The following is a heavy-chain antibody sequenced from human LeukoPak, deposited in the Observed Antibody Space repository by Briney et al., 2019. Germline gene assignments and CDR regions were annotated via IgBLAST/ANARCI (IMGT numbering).Heavy chain of an antibody. D-gene: IGHD2-15*01. CDR3: AREGYCSGGSCPDYYYYGMDV. V-gene: IGHV3-7*04. Sequence: GGSLRLSCAASGFTLSSYWMSWVRQAPGKGLEWVANIKQDGSEKYYVDSVKGRFTISRDNAKNSLYLQMNSLRAEDTAVYYCAREGYCSGGSCPDYYYYGMDVWGQGTTVTVSS. CDR2: IKQDGSEK. CDR1: GFTLSSYW. J-gene: IGHJ6*02.